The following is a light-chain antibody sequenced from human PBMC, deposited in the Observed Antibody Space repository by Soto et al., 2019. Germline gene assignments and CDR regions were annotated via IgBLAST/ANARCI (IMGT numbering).Light chain of an antibody. J-gene: IGKJ4*01. Sequence: EIVLTQSPGTLSLSPGERATLSCRASQSVSSSYLAWYQQKPGQAPRLLIYGASSRATGIPDRFSGSGSGTDFTLTISSLEPEDFAVYYCQQYGSSPPLTFGGGTKVDNK. CDR2: GAS. CDR3: QQYGSSPPLT. CDR1: QSVSSSY. V-gene: IGKV3-20*01.